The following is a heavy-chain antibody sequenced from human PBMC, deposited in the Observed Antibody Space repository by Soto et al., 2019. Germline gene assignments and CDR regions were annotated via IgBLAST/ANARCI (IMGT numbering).Heavy chain of an antibody. D-gene: IGHD1-26*01. J-gene: IGHJ3*02. V-gene: IGHV4-61*01. CDR2: IYYSGST. CDR1: GGSVSSGSYY. Sequence: PSETLSLTCTVSGGSVSSGSYYWSWIRQPPGKGLERIGYIYYSGSTNYNPSLKSRVTISVDTSKNQFSLKLSSVTAADTAVYYCARDGRDRVVGATNAAFDIWGQGTMVTVSS. CDR3: ARDGRDRVVGATNAAFDI.